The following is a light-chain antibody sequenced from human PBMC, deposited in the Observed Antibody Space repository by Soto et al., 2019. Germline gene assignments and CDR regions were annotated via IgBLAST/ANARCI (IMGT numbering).Light chain of an antibody. Sequence: DIQTTQSPSSLSASVGDRVTITCQASQGIRDSLNWYQQKSGKAPKLLIYDASTLERGVPSRFSGSGSGTDFTFTIRSLQAEDFATYYCQQHDSFPLTFGGGTKVDIK. J-gene: IGKJ4*01. V-gene: IGKV1-33*01. CDR1: QGIRDS. CDR3: QQHDSFPLT. CDR2: DAS.